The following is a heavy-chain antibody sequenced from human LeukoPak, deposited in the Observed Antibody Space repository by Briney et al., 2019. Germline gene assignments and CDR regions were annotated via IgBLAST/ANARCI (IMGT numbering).Heavy chain of an antibody. Sequence: ASVKVSCKASGYTFTGYYMHWVRQAPGQGLEWMGIINPSGGSTSYAQKFQGRVTMTRDTSTSTVYMELSSLRSEDTAVYYCAIRRPHDYYYYGMDVWGQGTTVTASS. CDR2: INPSGGST. V-gene: IGHV1-46*01. CDR1: GYTFTGYY. J-gene: IGHJ6*02. CDR3: AIRRPHDYYYYGMDV.